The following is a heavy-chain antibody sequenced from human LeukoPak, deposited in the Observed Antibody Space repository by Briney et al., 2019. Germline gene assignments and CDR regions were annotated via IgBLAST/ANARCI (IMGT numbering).Heavy chain of an antibody. V-gene: IGHV3-11*06. CDR1: GFTFSDYY. Sequence: GGSLRLSCAASGFTFSDYYMSWIRQAPGKGLEWVSYISSSSSYTNYADSVKGRFTVSRDNAKNSLYLQMNSLRAEDTALYYCARCHHGMDVWGQGTTVTVSS. CDR3: ARCHHGMDV. J-gene: IGHJ6*02. CDR2: ISSSSSYT.